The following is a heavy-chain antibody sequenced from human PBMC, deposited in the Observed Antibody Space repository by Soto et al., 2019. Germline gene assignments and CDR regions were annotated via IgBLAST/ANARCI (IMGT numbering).Heavy chain of an antibody. CDR2: ITDSGGST. V-gene: IGHV3-23*01. J-gene: IGHJ4*02. Sequence: PGGSLRLSCAASGFTLSSVAMAWVRQAPGKGLEWVSSITDSGGSTDYADSVKGRFTISRDNSRNTLYLQMNSLRADDTAVYYCAKLYWNPRYFDYWGQGTRVTVS. CDR1: GFTLSSVA. D-gene: IGHD1-1*01. CDR3: AKLYWNPRYFDY.